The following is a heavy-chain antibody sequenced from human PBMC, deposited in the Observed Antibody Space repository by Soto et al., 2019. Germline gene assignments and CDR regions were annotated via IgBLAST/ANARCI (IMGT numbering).Heavy chain of an antibody. D-gene: IGHD3-16*01. CDR2: INTYNGNT. CDR3: AMVDVYVTPSPQDV. Sequence: QVQLVQSGAEVKNPGASVKVSCKTSGYTFTSYGIGWARQAPGQGLEWMGWINTYNGNTNYAQNLQGRFTLTTDTSTSTAYMELSSLRSNDTAIYYCAMVDVYVTPSPQDVWGQGTTVTVSS. V-gene: IGHV1-18*01. J-gene: IGHJ6*02. CDR1: GYTFTSYG.